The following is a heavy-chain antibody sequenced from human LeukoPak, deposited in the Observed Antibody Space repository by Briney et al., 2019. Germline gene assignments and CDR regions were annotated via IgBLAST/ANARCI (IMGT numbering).Heavy chain of an antibody. Sequence: ASVKVSCKASGYTFTSYDINWVRQATGQGLEWMGWMNPNSGNTGYAQKFQGRVTITRNTSISTAYMELSSLRSEDTAVYYCATSGSYHYYFDYWGQGTLVTVSS. J-gene: IGHJ4*02. CDR2: MNPNSGNT. D-gene: IGHD1-26*01. CDR3: ATSGSYHYYFDY. CDR1: GYTFTSYD. V-gene: IGHV1-8*03.